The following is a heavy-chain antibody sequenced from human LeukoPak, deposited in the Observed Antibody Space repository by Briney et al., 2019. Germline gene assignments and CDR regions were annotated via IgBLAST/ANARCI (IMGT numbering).Heavy chain of an antibody. J-gene: IGHJ4*02. CDR3: AREKYCTITDCLHGRFYFNC. D-gene: IGHD2-8*01. CDR2: IWYDGSNK. CDR1: GFTFSSYG. Sequence: PGGSLRLSCAASGFTFSSYGMHWVRQAPGKGLEWVAVIWYDGSNKYYADSVKGRFTISRDNSKNTLYLQMNTLRAEDTAVYYCAREKYCTITDCLHGRFYFNCWGQGTLVTVSS. V-gene: IGHV3-33*01.